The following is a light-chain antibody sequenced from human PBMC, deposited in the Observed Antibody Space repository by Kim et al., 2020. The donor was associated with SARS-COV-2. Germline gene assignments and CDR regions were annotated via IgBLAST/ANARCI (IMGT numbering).Light chain of an antibody. Sequence: GQKITIFCYGDRSNIGTYAVHWYQHRPGTAPQLLIYGNDQRPSGVPDRFSGSKSGTSASLDISGLQSADEAQYSCAAWDDRLSGPVFGGGTKVTVL. CDR3: AAWDDRLSGPV. V-gene: IGLV1-44*01. CDR2: GND. J-gene: IGLJ7*01. CDR1: RSNIGTYA.